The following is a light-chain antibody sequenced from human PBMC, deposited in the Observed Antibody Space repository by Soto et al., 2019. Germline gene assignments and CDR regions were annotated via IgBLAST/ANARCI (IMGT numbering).Light chain of an antibody. Sequence: AIQLTRSPSSLSAFVGDRVTITCRASQDISTLFAWYQQKPGKAPKLLIYDASSLESGVPSRFSGSGSGADFTLTISSLQPEDFATYYCQQFYDYPLTFGGGTKVDIK. CDR1: QDISTL. CDR3: QQFYDYPLT. CDR2: DAS. J-gene: IGKJ4*01. V-gene: IGKV1D-13*01.